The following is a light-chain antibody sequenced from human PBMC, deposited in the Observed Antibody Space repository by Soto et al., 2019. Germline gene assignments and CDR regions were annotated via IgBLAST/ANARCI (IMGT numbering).Light chain of an antibody. CDR1: QSVSSSY. Sequence: EIVLTQSPGTLSLSPGERATLSCRASQSVSSSYLAWYQQKPGQAPRLLSYGASTRATGIPDRFSGSGSGTDFTLTISRLEPEDFSMYNCQQYGSSPPTFGQGTKVEIK. J-gene: IGKJ1*01. V-gene: IGKV3-20*01. CDR2: GAS. CDR3: QQYGSSPPT.